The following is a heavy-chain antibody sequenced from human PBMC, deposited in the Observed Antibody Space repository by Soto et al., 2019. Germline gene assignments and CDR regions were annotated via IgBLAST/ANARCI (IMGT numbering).Heavy chain of an antibody. CDR2: ISAYDGKT. Sequence: VKVSCKTSGYPFNTYGINWVRQAPGQGLELMGWISAYDGKTMYAEKFQGRVTMTTDTSTSTAYMELRSLRSDDTAIYYCARDPHEFWTSYWFDPWGQGTTVTVYS. CDR1: GYPFNTYG. J-gene: IGHJ5*02. D-gene: IGHD3-3*01. V-gene: IGHV1-18*01. CDR3: ARDPHEFWTSYWFDP.